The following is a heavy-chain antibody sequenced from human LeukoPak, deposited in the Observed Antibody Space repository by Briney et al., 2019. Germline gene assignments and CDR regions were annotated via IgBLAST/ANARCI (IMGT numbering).Heavy chain of an antibody. D-gene: IGHD2-15*01. Sequence: PGGSLRLSCAASGFTFSSYGMHWVRQAPGKGLEWVAVISYDGSNKYYADFVKGRFTISRDNSKNTLYLQMNSLRAEDTAVYYCAKAGSTYYYYMDVWGKGTTVTVSS. V-gene: IGHV3-30*18. J-gene: IGHJ6*03. CDR3: AKAGSTYYYYMDV. CDR2: ISYDGSNK. CDR1: GFTFSSYG.